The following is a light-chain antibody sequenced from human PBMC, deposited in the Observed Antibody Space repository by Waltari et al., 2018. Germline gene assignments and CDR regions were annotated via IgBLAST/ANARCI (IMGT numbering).Light chain of an antibody. Sequence: QSVLTQPPSVSEAPRQRVTIPCSGSSSNLRNNALTWYQQLPGKAPKLLIYYDDLLPSGVSDRFSGSKSGTSASLAISGLQSEDEADYYCAAWDDSLNGLVFGGGTKLTVL. CDR3: AAWDDSLNGLV. V-gene: IGLV1-36*01. CDR2: YDD. CDR1: SSNLRNNA. J-gene: IGLJ2*01.